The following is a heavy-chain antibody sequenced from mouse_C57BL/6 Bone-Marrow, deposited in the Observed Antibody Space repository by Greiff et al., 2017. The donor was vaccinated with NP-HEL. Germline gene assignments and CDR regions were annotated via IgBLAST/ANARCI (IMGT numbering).Heavy chain of an antibody. J-gene: IGHJ2*01. V-gene: IGHV3-6*01. CDR2: ISYDGSN. Sequence: EVQLQESGPGLVKPSQSLSLTCSVTGYSITSGYYWNWIRQFPGNNLEWMGYISYDGSNNYNPSLKNRISITRDTSKNQFFLKLNSVTTEDTATYYCARERGYFDYWGQGTTLTVSS. CDR1: GYSITSGYY. CDR3: ARERGYFDY.